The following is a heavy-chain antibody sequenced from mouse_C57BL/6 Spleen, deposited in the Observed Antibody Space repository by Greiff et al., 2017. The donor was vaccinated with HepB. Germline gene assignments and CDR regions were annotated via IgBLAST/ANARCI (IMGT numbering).Heavy chain of an antibody. CDR2: IYPGDGDT. CDR1: GYAFSSYW. CDR3: ARYGGSPTGFAY. Sequence: VKLMESGAELVKPGASVKISCKASGYAFSSYWMNWVKQRPGKGLEWIGQIYPGDGDTNYNGKFKGKATLTADKSSSTAYMQLSSLTSEDSAVYFCARYGGSPTGFAYWGQGTLVTVSA. J-gene: IGHJ3*01. D-gene: IGHD1-1*02. V-gene: IGHV1-80*01.